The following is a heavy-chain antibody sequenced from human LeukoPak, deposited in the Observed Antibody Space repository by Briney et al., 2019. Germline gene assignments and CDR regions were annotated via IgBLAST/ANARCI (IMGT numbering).Heavy chain of an antibody. Sequence: GGSLRLSCAASGFTFSSYAMSWVRQAPGKGLEWVSAITGSGGSGGSTYYADSVKGRFTISRDNAKNSLYLQMNSLRAEDTAVYYCARENTAMVRSFDYWGQGTLVTVSS. J-gene: IGHJ4*02. CDR1: GFTFSSYA. D-gene: IGHD5-18*01. CDR2: ITGSGGSGGST. V-gene: IGHV3-23*01. CDR3: ARENTAMVRSFDY.